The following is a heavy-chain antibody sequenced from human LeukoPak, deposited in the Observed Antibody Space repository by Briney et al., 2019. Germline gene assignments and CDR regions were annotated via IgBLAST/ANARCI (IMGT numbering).Heavy chain of an antibody. CDR2: INHSGST. CDR3: ARGGWMLRFIDY. D-gene: IGHD5-12*01. CDR1: GGSFSGYY. V-gene: IGHV4-34*01. Sequence: SETLSLTCAVYGGSFSGYYWSWIRQPPGKGRGWIGEINHSGSTNYNSPLKSRVTISVDTSNNQFSLKLSSLSAADTAVYYCARGGWMLRFIDYWGQGTLVTVSS. J-gene: IGHJ4*02.